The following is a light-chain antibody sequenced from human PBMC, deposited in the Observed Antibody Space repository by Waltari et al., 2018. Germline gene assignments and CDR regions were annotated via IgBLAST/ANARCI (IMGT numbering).Light chain of an antibody. J-gene: IGLJ3*02. V-gene: IGLV2-14*03. Sequence: QSALTQPASVSGSPGQSITISCTGTRSDVGGYNYVSWYQQHPGKAPKLIIYDVSDRPSGVSNRFSGSKSGNTASLTVSGLQAEDEADYFCSSYTGSNTWVFGGRTKLTVL. CDR1: RSDVGGYNY. CDR3: SSYTGSNTWV. CDR2: DVS.